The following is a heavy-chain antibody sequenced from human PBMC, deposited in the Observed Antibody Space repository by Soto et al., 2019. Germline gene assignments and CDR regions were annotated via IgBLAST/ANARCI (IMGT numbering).Heavy chain of an antibody. CDR2: INSDESSR. Sequence: VQLVESGGDLVQPGGSLSLSCVASGFTFSNYWMHWVRQAPGKGLEWVSRINSDESSRAYADSVKGRFISSRDNDKNSLSLEMNSLIAEDTAVYYCARGIDFYFDLWGRGTLVTVSS. V-gene: IGHV3-74*01. CDR3: ARGIDFYFDL. CDR1: GFTFSNYW. J-gene: IGHJ2*01.